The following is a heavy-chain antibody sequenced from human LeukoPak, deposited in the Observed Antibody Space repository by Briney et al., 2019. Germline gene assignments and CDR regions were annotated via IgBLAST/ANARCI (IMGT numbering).Heavy chain of an antibody. CDR1: GFTFSSYW. J-gene: IGHJ5*02. CDR2: INSGGSST. V-gene: IGHV3-74*01. D-gene: IGHD3-22*01. CDR3: ARRVRGGYYAIDT. Sequence: GGSLRLSCAASGFTFSSYWMHWVHQAPGKGLVWVSRINSGGSSTTYADSVKGRFTISRDNARNTLYLQMNSLRAEDTAVYYCARRVRGGYYAIDTWGQGTLVTVSS.